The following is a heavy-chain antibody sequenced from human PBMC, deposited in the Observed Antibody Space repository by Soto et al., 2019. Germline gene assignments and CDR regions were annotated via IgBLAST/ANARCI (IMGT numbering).Heavy chain of an antibody. CDR2: ISPGSRYP. V-gene: IGHV3-11*06. Sequence: GESLKISCKGSGFTFGDSYMSWIRQAPGKGLEWLSYISPGSRYPAYADSVKGRFTISRDNVKRSLYLQMMSLTAEDTAIYYCVRGGGGGLFDPWGQGTMVTVSS. CDR3: VRGGGGGLFDP. CDR1: GFTFGDSY. J-gene: IGHJ5*02. D-gene: IGHD2-15*01.